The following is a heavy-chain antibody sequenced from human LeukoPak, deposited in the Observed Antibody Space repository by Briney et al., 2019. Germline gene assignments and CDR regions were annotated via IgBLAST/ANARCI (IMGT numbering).Heavy chain of an antibody. CDR2: ISYDGSNK. CDR3: ARVIIFYYGMDV. V-gene: IGHV3-30*03. D-gene: IGHD3-3*02. Sequence: GGSLRLSCAASGFTFSSYGMHWVRQAPGKGLEWVAVISYDGSNKYYADSVKGRFTISRDNSKNTLYLQMNSLRAEDTAVYYCARVIIFYYGMDVWGQGTTVTVSS. CDR1: GFTFSSYG. J-gene: IGHJ6*02.